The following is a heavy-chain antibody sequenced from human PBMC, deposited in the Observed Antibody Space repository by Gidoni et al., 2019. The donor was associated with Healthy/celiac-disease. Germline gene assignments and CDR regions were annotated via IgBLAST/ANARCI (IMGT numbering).Heavy chain of an antibody. CDR1: GFTFDDYA. CDR3: AKDSRSAAIEEQQLVQNYYYMDV. V-gene: IGHV3-9*01. Sequence: EVQLVESGGGLVQPGRSLRLSCAASGFTFDDYAMHWVRQAPGKGLEWVSGISWNSVSIGYADSVKGRFTISRDNAKNSLYLQMNSLRAEDTALYYCAKDSRSAAIEEQQLVQNYYYMDVWGKGTTVTVSS. D-gene: IGHD6-13*01. J-gene: IGHJ6*03. CDR2: ISWNSVSI.